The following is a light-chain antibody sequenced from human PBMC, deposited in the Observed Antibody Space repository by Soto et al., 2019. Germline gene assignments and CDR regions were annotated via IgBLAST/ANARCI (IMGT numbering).Light chain of an antibody. CDR3: QAYDNSLGVSVL. J-gene: IGLJ3*02. CDR2: DTF. Sequence: QAVVXXPPSVSGXPXQXXTXXXXXXXXXXXAGYDVHWYQQLPGTVPKLVIYDTFNRPSGVPDRFSGSKSGTSASLAITGLQAEDEADYYCQAYDNSLGVSVLFGGGTKLTVL. CDR1: XXXXXAGYD. V-gene: IGLV1-40*01.